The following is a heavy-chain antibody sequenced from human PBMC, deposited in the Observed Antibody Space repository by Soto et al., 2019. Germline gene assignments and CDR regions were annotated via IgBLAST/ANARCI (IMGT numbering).Heavy chain of an antibody. V-gene: IGHV4-59*01. D-gene: IGHD2-8*01. J-gene: IGHJ4*02. Sequence: VQLQEAGPGLVKPSETLSLTCTVSGTSISSYYWSWIRQPPGKGLEWIANIHYIVTTNYNPSLASRVTLSVDTSKNQFSLKMTSVTAADRAMYFCARYNSYAIDYWGRGTLVTVSS. CDR3: ARYNSYAIDY. CDR1: GTSISSYY. CDR2: IHYIVTT.